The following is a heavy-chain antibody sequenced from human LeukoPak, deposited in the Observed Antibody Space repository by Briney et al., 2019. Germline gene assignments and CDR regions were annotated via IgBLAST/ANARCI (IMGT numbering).Heavy chain of an antibody. CDR3: ARAPTREGGGALFDC. CDR2: IYSSGST. V-gene: IGHV4-4*07. J-gene: IGHJ4*02. Sequence: SETLSLTCTVSGCSIISYYWSWIRQPAGKGLEWIGRIYSSGSTNYNPSLKSRVTMSVDTSKNQFSLNLSSVTAADTAVYYCARAPTREGGGALFDCRVQATLVTVSS. CDR1: GCSIISYY. D-gene: IGHD3-16*01.